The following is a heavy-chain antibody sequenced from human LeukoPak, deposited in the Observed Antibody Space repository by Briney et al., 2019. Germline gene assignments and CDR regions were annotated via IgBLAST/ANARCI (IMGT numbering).Heavy chain of an antibody. CDR2: IRSKANSYAT. D-gene: IGHD6-13*01. CDR3: TRLGAAAGINGY. CDR1: GFTFSGSA. Sequence: GGSLRLSCAASGFTFSGSAMHWVRQASGKGLEWVGRIRSKANSYATAYAASVKGRFTISRDDSKNTAYLQMNSLKTEDTAVYYCTRLGAAAGINGYWGQGTLVTVSS. V-gene: IGHV3-73*01. J-gene: IGHJ4*02.